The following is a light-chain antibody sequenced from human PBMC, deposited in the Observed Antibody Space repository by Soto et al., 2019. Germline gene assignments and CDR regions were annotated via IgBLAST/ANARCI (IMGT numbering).Light chain of an antibody. J-gene: IGLJ2*01. CDR2: DVT. Sequence: QSALTQPASVSGSPGQSITISCTGTSSDVGAYNFVSWYQQHPGKAPKLMIYDVTNRPSGVSSRFSGSKSGNTASLAISGLQAEDEADYYCSSYTTSNTLVFGEWTQLTVL. CDR1: SSDVGAYNF. CDR3: SSYTTSNTLV. V-gene: IGLV2-14*03.